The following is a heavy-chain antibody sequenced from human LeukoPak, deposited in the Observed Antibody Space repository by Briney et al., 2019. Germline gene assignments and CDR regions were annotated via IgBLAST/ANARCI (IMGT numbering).Heavy chain of an antibody. J-gene: IGHJ3*02. Sequence: ASVKVSCKASGYTFTGYYMHWVRQAPGQGLEWMGWINPNSGGTNYAQKFQGRVTMTRDTSISTAYMELSSLRSEDTAVYYCATAYCSSTSCYLYAFDIWGQGTMVTVSS. CDR2: INPNSGGT. CDR1: GYTFTGYY. D-gene: IGHD2-2*01. V-gene: IGHV1-2*02. CDR3: ATAYCSSTSCYLYAFDI.